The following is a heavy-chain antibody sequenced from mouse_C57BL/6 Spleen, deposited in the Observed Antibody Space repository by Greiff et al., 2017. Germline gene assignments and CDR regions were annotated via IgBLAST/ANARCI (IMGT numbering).Heavy chain of an antibody. Sequence: VQLQQPGAELVKPGASVKMSCKASGYTFTSYWITWVKQRPGQGLEWIGDIYPGSGSTNYNEKFKGKATLTGDASSSTAYMQLSSLTSEDSAVYYCVYDGYYPYAMDYWGQGTSVTVSS. V-gene: IGHV1-55*01. CDR2: IYPGSGST. CDR3: VYDGYYPYAMDY. J-gene: IGHJ4*01. D-gene: IGHD2-3*01. CDR1: GYTFTSYW.